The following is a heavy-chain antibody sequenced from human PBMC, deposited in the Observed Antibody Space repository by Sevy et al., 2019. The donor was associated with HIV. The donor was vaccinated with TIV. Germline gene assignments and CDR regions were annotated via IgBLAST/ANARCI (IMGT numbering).Heavy chain of an antibody. Sequence: ASVKVSCKVSGYTLTQLSMHWVRQVPGKGREWMGSFDPEDDQTIYAPKFQGRVTLTEDTSTDTAYMELSSLRSQDTAVYYCATTKDYYENSGDPFDYWGQGSLVTVSS. CDR3: ATTKDYYENSGDPFDY. CDR1: GYTLTQLS. CDR2: FDPEDDQT. D-gene: IGHD3-22*01. V-gene: IGHV1-24*01. J-gene: IGHJ4*02.